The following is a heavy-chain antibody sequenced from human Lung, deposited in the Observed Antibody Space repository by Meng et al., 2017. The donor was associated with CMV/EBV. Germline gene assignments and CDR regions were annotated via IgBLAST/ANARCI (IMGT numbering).Heavy chain of an antibody. CDR3: ARERADYYDSSGYYYVPYYYYYVMDV. CDR1: GGTLSSYA. CDR2: IIPILGIA. J-gene: IGHJ6*02. V-gene: IGHV1-69*10. Sequence: SVXVSCKTSGGTLSSYAISWVRQAPGQGLEWMGGIIPILGIANYAQKFQGRVTITADKSTSTAYMELSSLRSEDTAVYYCARERADYYDSSGYYYVPYYYYYVMDVXGQGXTVTVSS. D-gene: IGHD3-22*01.